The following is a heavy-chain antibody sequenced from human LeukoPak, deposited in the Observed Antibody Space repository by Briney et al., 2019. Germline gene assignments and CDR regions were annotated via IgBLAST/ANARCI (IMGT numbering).Heavy chain of an antibody. CDR2: INHSGST. J-gene: IGHJ3*02. V-gene: IGHV4-34*01. CDR1: GGSFSGYY. CDR3: ARIKIGAPLAAFDI. D-gene: IGHD1-26*01. Sequence: SETLSLTCAVYGGSFSGYYWSWIRQPPGKGLEWIGEINHSGSTNYNPSLKSRVTISVDTSKNQFSLKPSSVTAADTAVYYCARIKIGAPLAAFDIWGQGTMVTVSS.